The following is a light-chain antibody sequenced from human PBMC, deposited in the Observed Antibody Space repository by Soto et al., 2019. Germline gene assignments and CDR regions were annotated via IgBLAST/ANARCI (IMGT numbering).Light chain of an antibody. CDR1: SSDIGNYH. V-gene: IGLV2-8*01. J-gene: IGLJ1*01. CDR3: SSFGGSNV. Sequence: QSALTQPPSASGSPGQSVTISCTRSSSDIGNYHVSWYQQHPGKAPKLIIYEVAQRPSGVPDRFSGSKSGNTASLTVSGLQAEDEADYYCSSFGGSNVFGTGTKLTVL. CDR2: EVA.